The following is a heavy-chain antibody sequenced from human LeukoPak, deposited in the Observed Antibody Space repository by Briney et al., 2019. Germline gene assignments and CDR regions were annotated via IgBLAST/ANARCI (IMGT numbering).Heavy chain of an antibody. CDR2: INSDGSST. V-gene: IGHV3-74*01. CDR3: ASSLIAGGY. Sequence: GGSLRLSCAASGFIFATYAMTWVRQAPGKGLVWVARINSDGSSTSYADSVKGRFTISRDNAKNTLYLQMNSLRAEDTAVYYCASSLIAGGYWGQGTLVTVSS. CDR1: GFIFATYA. J-gene: IGHJ4*02. D-gene: IGHD6-13*01.